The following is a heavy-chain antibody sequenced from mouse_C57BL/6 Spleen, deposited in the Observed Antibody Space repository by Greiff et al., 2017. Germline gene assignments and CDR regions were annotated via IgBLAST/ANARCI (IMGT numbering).Heavy chain of an antibody. CDR2: IHPNSGST. CDR1: GYAFSSSW. Sequence: QVQLQQSGPELVKPGASVKISCKASGYAFSSSWMNWVKQRPGKGLEWIGMIHPNSGSTNYNEKFKSKATLTVDKSSSTAYMQLSSLTSEDSAVYYCATDYYGSSYVGYWGQGTTLTVSS. J-gene: IGHJ2*01. CDR3: ATDYYGSSYVGY. D-gene: IGHD1-1*01. V-gene: IGHV1-64*01.